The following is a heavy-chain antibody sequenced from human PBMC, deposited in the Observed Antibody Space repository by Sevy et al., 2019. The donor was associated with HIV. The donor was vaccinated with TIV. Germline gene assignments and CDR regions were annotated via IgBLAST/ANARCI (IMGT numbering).Heavy chain of an antibody. CDR1: GGSFSGYY. Sequence: SETLSLTCAVYGGSFSGYYWSWIRQPPGKGLEWIGEINHSGSTNYNPSLKSRVTISVDTSKNQSSLKLSSVTAAGTDVYYWARGYLRFLEWLSKGGWFDPWGQGTLVTVSS. CDR3: ARGYLRFLEWLSKGGWFDP. CDR2: INHSGST. V-gene: IGHV4-34*01. J-gene: IGHJ5*02. D-gene: IGHD3-3*01.